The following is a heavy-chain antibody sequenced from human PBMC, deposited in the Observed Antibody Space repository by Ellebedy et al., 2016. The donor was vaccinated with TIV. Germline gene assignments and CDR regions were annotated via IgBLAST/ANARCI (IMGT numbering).Heavy chain of an antibody. D-gene: IGHD3-3*01. V-gene: IGHV4-59*11. Sequence: SETLSLXXTVSLGSISSHYWTWIRQPPGKGLEWIGNIYYTGSTSYSPSLTGRVTISIDTPKNQFSLKVTSVTAADTAVYYCAREFRYDFWRGPLDHWGRGTTVTVSS. CDR1: LGSISSHY. CDR3: AREFRYDFWRGPLDH. CDR2: IYYTGST. J-gene: IGHJ4*02.